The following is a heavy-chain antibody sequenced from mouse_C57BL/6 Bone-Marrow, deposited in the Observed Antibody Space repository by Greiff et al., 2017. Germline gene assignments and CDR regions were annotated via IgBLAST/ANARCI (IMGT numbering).Heavy chain of an antibody. CDR2: MHPNGGSP. CDR3: ARSYDYDDYTMDY. CDR1: GYTFTNYW. Sequence: LQQPGAELVKPGASVKLSCKASGYTFTNYWMHWVKQRPGQGLEWIGMMHPNGGSPDYNEKFKSEATLSVDKSSRTAYMELSSLTSEDSAFYYCARSYDYDDYTMDYWGQGTSVTVSS. V-gene: IGHV1-64*01. D-gene: IGHD2-4*01. J-gene: IGHJ4*01.